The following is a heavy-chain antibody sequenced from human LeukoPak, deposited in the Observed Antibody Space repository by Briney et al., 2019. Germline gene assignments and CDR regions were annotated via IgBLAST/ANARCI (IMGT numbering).Heavy chain of an antibody. Sequence: GSLRLSCATSGFTFSNYGMNWVRQAPGKGLDWVSSISSTSAYIYYADSVKGRFTISRDNAKNSLYLQMDSLRAEDTAVYYCAKSYSVTGTFPALDYWGQGTLVTVSS. CDR1: GFTFSNYG. V-gene: IGHV3-21*01. CDR3: AKSYSVTGTFPALDY. D-gene: IGHD6-19*01. J-gene: IGHJ4*02. CDR2: ISSTSAYI.